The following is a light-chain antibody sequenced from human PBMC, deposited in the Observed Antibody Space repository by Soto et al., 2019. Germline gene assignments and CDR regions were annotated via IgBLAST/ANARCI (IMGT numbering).Light chain of an antibody. V-gene: IGKV1-5*01. J-gene: IGKJ2*01. CDR1: QSISSW. CDR2: DAS. Sequence: DIQMTQSPSTLYASVGDRVTITCRASQSISSWLAWYQQKPGKAPKVLIYDASSLESGVPSRFSGSGSGTDFTLTISSLQPDDFATYYCQQYNSYSSFTFGQGTKLEIK. CDR3: QQYNSYSSFT.